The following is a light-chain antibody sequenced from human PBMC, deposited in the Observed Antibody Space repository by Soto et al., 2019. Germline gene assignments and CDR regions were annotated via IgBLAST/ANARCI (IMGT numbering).Light chain of an antibody. Sequence: DIQVTQSPSSLSASVGDRVTITCRASQNITTYLHWYQQRPGKPPKLLIHTASTLQSGVPSRFSGSGSGTDFILTISSLQPEDFATYYCQQTSSTLVSFGQGTKLEIK. CDR1: QNITTY. J-gene: IGKJ2*03. CDR3: QQTSSTLVS. V-gene: IGKV1-39*01. CDR2: TAS.